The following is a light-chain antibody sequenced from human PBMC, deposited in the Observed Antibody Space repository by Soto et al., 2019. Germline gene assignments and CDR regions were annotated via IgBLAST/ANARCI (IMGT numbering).Light chain of an antibody. V-gene: IGKV1-39*01. CDR1: QIIRNH. J-gene: IGKJ3*01. CDR3: QQRFSAPFT. CDR2: AAS. Sequence: DIQMTQSPSSLSATVGDRVTITCRASQIIRNHLNWYQHTPGKAPKVLVYAASILQGGVPSRFSGSGSGTDFTLTINSLQPEDFATCNCQQRFSAPFTFGPGTKVDI.